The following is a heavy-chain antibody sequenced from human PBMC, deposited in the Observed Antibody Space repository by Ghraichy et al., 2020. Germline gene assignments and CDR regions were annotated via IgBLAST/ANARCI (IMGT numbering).Heavy chain of an antibody. J-gene: IGHJ4*02. V-gene: IGHV3-7*01. CDR1: GFTFSSYW. CDR3: ARALGIQLWLGFDY. D-gene: IGHD5-18*01. CDR2: IKQDGSEK. Sequence: GESLNISCAASGFTFSSYWMSWVRQAPGKGLEWVANIKQDGSEKYYVDSVKGRFTISRDNAKNSLYLQMNSLRAEDTAVYYCARALGIQLWLGFDYWGQGTLVTVSS.